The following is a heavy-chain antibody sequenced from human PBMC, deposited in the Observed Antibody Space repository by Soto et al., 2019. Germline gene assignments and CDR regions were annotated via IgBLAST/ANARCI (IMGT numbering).Heavy chain of an antibody. Sequence: PSETLSLTCAVSGCSISSGAFSWTWIRQPPGKGLEFIGSIYYTGGTYYNPSLKSRVTISVDTSKNQFSLKLSSVTAADTAVYYCAREHYGSGSYYSTYFDYWGQGTLVTVSS. J-gene: IGHJ4*02. CDR3: AREHYGSGSYYSTYFDY. V-gene: IGHV4-30-2*01. CDR1: GCSISSGAFS. D-gene: IGHD3-10*01. CDR2: IYYTGGT.